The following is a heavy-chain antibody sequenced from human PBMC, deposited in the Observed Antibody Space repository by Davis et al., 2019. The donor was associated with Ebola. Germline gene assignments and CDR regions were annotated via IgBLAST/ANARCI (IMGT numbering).Heavy chain of an antibody. CDR3: ARVRYSYGFGY. Sequence: SETLSLTCAVYGGSSSGYYWSWIRQPPGKGLEWIGEINHSGSTNYNPSLKSRVTISVDTSKNQFSLKLSSVTAADTAVYYCARVRYSYGFGYWGQGTLVTVSS. J-gene: IGHJ4*02. D-gene: IGHD5-18*01. V-gene: IGHV4-34*01. CDR2: INHSGST. CDR1: GGSSSGYY.